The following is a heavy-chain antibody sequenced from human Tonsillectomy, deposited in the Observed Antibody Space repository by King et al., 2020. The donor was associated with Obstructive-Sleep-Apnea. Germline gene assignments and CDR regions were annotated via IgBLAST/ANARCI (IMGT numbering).Heavy chain of an antibody. CDR1: GFTFSTYG. J-gene: IGHJ4*02. Sequence: VQLVESGGGVVQPGRSLRLSCAASGFTFSTYGMHWVRQAPGKGLEWVAVIWYDGSNKYYADSVKGRFTISRENSKNTLYLQMNSLRAEDTALYYCSRGEHSSSWHRDFDYWGQGTLVTVSS. CDR3: SRGEHSSSWHRDFDY. CDR2: IWYDGSNK. V-gene: IGHV3-33*01. D-gene: IGHD6-13*01.